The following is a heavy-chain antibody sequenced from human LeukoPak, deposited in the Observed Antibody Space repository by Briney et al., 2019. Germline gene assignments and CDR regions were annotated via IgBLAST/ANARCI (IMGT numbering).Heavy chain of an antibody. D-gene: IGHD2-8*02. V-gene: IGHV3-30*02. CDR3: AKDFYWAFDY. J-gene: IGHJ4*02. CDR1: GFTFSHYG. CDR2: IRYDESDK. Sequence: GGSLRLSFATSGFTFSHYGMHWVRQAPGRGLDWVAHIRYDESDKYYADSVKGRFTISRDISKNTVYLQMNSLRVEDTAVYYCAKDFYWAFDYWGQGTLGTVSS.